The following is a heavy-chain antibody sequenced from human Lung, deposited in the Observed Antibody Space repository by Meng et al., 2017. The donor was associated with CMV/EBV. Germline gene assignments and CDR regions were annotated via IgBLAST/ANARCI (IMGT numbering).Heavy chain of an antibody. V-gene: IGHV4-39*07. CDR1: GGSISSSSYY. CDR3: AKENYDSSGDDAFDI. J-gene: IGHJ3*02. Sequence: SETLSLTCTVSGGSISSSSYYWGWIRQPPGKGLEWIGSIYYSGSTYYNPSLKSRVTISVDTSKNQFSLKLSSVTAADTAVYYCAKENYDSSGDDAFDIWGQGTRVT. D-gene: IGHD3-22*01. CDR2: IYYSGST.